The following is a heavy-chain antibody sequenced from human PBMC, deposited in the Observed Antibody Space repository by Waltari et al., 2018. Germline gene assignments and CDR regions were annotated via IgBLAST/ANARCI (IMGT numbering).Heavy chain of an antibody. CDR2: IYYSGST. CDR1: GGSISSGGYY. D-gene: IGHD5-12*01. CDR3: ARGDGYNHDY. V-gene: IGHV4-31*03. J-gene: IGHJ4*02. Sequence: QVQLQESGPGLVKPSQPLSLPCPVSGGSISSGGYYLSWIRQHPGKALEWIGYIYYSGSTYCNPTLKSRVIISVDTSKNQFALNLSSVTAADTAVYYCARGDGYNHDYWGQGTLLTVSS.